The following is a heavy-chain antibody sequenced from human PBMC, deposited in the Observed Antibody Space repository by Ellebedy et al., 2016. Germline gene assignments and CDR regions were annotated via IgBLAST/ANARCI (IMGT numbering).Heavy chain of an antibody. D-gene: IGHD3-10*01. CDR1: GGSFSGYY. CDR3: ARGRRGSGSYYPPLDY. J-gene: IGHJ4*02. CDR2: INHSGST. Sequence: SETLSLTCAVYGGSFSGYYWSWIRQPPGKGLEWIGEINHSGSTNYNPSLKSRVTISVDTSKNQFSLKLSSVTAADTAVYYCARGRRGSGSYYPPLDYWGQGTLVTVSS. V-gene: IGHV4-34*01.